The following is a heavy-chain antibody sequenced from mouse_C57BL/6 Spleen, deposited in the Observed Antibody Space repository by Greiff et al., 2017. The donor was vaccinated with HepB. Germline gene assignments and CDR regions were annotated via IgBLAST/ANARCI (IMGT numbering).Heavy chain of an antibody. Sequence: EVQLQQSGPELVKPGASVKISCKTSGYTFTDYYMNWVKQSHGRSLEWVGDINPNNGGTSYNQKFRGKATLTVDKSSSTACMELRSLTSEDSAVYYCARHFDAWYFDVWGTGTTVTVSS. J-gene: IGHJ1*03. CDR3: ARHFDAWYFDV. CDR1: GYTFTDYY. D-gene: IGHD2-3*01. V-gene: IGHV1-26*01. CDR2: INPNNGGT.